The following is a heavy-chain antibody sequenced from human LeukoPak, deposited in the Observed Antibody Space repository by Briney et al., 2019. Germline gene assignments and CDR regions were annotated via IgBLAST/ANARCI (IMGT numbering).Heavy chain of an antibody. Sequence: PSETLSLTCTVSGGSISSYYWSWIRQPPGKGLEWIGYIYYSGSTYYNPSLKSRVTISVDTSKNQFSLKLSSVTAADTAVYYCARVEMATQGYAFDIWGQGTMVTVSS. CDR2: IYYSGST. CDR1: GGSISSYY. V-gene: IGHV4-59*12. J-gene: IGHJ3*02. CDR3: ARVEMATQGYAFDI. D-gene: IGHD5-24*01.